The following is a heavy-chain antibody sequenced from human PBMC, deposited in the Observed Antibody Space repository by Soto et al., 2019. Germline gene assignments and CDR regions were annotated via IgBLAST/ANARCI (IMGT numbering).Heavy chain of an antibody. CDR1: GFNFTSSA. CDR2: IVVGSGNT. J-gene: IGHJ4*02. CDR3: AAALHDYGDYVGFYFDY. Sequence: QMQLVQSGPEVKKPGTSVKVSCKASGFNFTSSAVQWVRQARGQRLELIGWIVVGSGNTNYAQKFQERVTITRDMSTSTAYMELSSLRSEDTAVYYCAAALHDYGDYVGFYFDYWGPGTLVTVSS. D-gene: IGHD4-17*01. V-gene: IGHV1-58*01.